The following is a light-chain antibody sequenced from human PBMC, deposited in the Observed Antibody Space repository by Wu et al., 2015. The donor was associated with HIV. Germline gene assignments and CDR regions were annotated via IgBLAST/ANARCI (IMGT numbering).Light chain of an antibody. V-gene: IGKV3-15*01. CDR3: QQYNAWPRT. J-gene: IGKJ1*01. CDR1: QSLSSN. CDR2: GAS. Sequence: EIVLTQSPATLSVSPGERATLSCRASQSLSSNLAWYQQKPGQAPRLLIYGASTRATGIPARFSGRGSGTDFSLTIGSMQSGDFAVYYCQQYNAWPRTFGQGTKVEVK.